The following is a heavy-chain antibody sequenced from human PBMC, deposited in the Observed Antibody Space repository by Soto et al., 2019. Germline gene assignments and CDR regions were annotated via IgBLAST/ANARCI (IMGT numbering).Heavy chain of an antibody. V-gene: IGHV4-4*02. CDR1: GGSMSSSNW. D-gene: IGHD6-13*01. CDR3: ARLRYSSSSYNWFDP. CDR2: THHSGRT. J-gene: IGHJ5*02. Sequence: SETLSLTCTVSGGSMSSSNWWNWVRQPPGKGLEWIGETHHSGRTNYNPSLKSRVTISVDKSKNHFSLKLSSVTAADTAVYFCARLRYSSSSYNWFDPWGQGTLVT.